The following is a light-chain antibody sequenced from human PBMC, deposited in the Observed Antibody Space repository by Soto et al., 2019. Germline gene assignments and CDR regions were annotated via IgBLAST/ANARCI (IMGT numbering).Light chain of an antibody. CDR2: GVT. J-gene: IGLJ1*01. CDR1: SSDVGHSNH. Sequence: QSALTQPASVSGSPGQSITISCTGSSSDVGHSNHVSWYQQHPGKAPKLIIYGVTNRPSGISNRFSGSKSGSTASLTISGRQPEDEADYYCNSYTLSTTYVFGTGTKLTVL. V-gene: IGLV2-14*03. CDR3: NSYTLSTTYV.